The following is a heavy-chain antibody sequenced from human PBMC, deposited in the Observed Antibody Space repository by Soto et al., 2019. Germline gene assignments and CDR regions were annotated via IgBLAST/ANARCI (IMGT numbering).Heavy chain of an antibody. J-gene: IGHJ5*02. V-gene: IGHV1-46*03. D-gene: IGHD3-22*01. Sequence: GASVKVSCKASGYTFTSYYMHWVRQAPGQGLEWMGIINPSGGSTSYAQKFQGRVTMTRDTSTSTVYMELSSLRSEDTAVYYCARAQTSNYYDSSGLGPWGQGTLVTVSS. CDR3: ARAQTSNYYDSSGLGP. CDR2: INPSGGST. CDR1: GYTFTSYY.